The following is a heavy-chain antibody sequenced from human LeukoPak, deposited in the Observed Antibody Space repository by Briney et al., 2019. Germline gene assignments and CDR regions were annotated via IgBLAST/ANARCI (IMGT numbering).Heavy chain of an antibody. Sequence: PGGSLRLSCAASGFTFSSYWMSWVRQAPGKGLEWVANIKQDGSEKYYVDSVKGRFTISRDNAKNSLYLQMNSLRAEDTAVYYCAREEQQGNNGNYYYYYMDVWGKGTTVTISS. CDR3: AREEQQGNNGNYYYYYMDV. D-gene: IGHD6-13*01. V-gene: IGHV3-7*01. CDR2: IKQDGSEK. J-gene: IGHJ6*03. CDR1: GFTFSSYW.